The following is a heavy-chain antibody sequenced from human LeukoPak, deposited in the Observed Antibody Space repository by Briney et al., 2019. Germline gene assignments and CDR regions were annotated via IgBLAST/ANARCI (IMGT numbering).Heavy chain of an antibody. CDR3: ARTVTGPPSPFDY. V-gene: IGHV3-30-3*01. Sequence: PGRSLRLSCAASGFTFSSYAMHWVRQAPGKGLEWVAVISYDGSNKYYADSVKGRFTISRDNSKNTLYLQMNSLRGEDTAVYYCARTVTGPPSPFDYWGQGTLVTVSS. CDR2: ISYDGSNK. J-gene: IGHJ4*02. D-gene: IGHD1-20*01. CDR1: GFTFSSYA.